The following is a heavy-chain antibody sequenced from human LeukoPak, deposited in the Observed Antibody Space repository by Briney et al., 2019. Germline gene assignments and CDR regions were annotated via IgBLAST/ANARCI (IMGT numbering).Heavy chain of an antibody. Sequence: SETLSLTCAVYGGSFSGYYWSWIRQPPGKGLEWIGEINHSGSTNYNPSLKSRVTISVDTSKNQFSLKLSSVTAADTAVYYCARFQYWGGRTPGYYFDYWRQGTLVTGSS. V-gene: IGHV4-34*01. CDR2: INHSGST. D-gene: IGHD7-27*01. J-gene: IGHJ4*02. CDR1: GGSFSGYY. CDR3: ARFQYWGGRTPGYYFDY.